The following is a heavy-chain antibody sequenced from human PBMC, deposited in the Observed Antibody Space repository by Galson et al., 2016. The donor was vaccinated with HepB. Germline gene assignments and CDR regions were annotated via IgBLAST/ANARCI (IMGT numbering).Heavy chain of an antibody. D-gene: IGHD3-10*01. CDR2: IYPTDSYA. Sequence: QSGAEVKKPGESLRISCKGSAYSFTSYWITWVRQMPGKGLEWMGRIYPTDSYANYSPSFQGHVTVSADKSISTAFLQWSSLKASDTAMYYCARQGGSGRAAFDLGGQGTMVTVSS. J-gene: IGHJ3*01. CDR3: ARQGGSGRAAFDL. CDR1: AYSFTSYW. V-gene: IGHV5-10-1*01.